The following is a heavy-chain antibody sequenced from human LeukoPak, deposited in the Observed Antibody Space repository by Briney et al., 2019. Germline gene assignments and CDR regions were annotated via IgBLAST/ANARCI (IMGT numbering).Heavy chain of an antibody. Sequence: PGGSLRLSCAASGFTFSDAWMSWVRQAPGKGLEWIGRIKSKIDGETTDYVAPVKGRFTISRDDSKDTVYLQMNSLKIEDTAVYYCTTDALLWQTAVDFWGQGTTVTVSS. CDR2: IKSKIDGETT. D-gene: IGHD3-10*01. CDR1: GFTFSDAW. CDR3: TTDALLWQTAVDF. V-gene: IGHV3-15*01. J-gene: IGHJ6*02.